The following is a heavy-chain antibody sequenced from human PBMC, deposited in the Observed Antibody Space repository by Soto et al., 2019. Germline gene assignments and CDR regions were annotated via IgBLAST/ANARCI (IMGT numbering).Heavy chain of an antibody. V-gene: IGHV1-18*01. CDR2: ISAYNGNT. D-gene: IGHD4-17*01. Sequence: QVQLVQSGAEVKKPGASVKVSCKASGYTFSSYGIIWVRQAPGQGLEWMGWISAYNGNTNNAQKLQGRVTMTTDTAKSTAYMELRSVRTDDTAVYSCARGTTVETGSYWGQGTLVTVSS. CDR1: GYTFSSYG. CDR3: ARGTTVETGSY. J-gene: IGHJ4*02.